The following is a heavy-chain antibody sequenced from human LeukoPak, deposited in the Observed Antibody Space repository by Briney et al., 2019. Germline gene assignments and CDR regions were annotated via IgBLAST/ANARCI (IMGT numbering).Heavy chain of an antibody. CDR2: ISGGST. Sequence: PGGSLRLSCAASGLTFSSDAMSWVRQAPGKGLEWVSAISGGSTYYAGSVKGRFTISRDNSKNTLYLQMNSLRAEDTAVYYCARGGDFWSGYSRGYYMDVWGKGTTVTVSS. J-gene: IGHJ6*03. CDR3: ARGGDFWSGYSRGYYMDV. CDR1: GLTFSSDA. V-gene: IGHV3-23*01. D-gene: IGHD3-3*01.